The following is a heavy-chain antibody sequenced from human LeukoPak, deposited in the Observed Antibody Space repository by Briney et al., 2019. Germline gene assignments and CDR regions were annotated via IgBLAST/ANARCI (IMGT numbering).Heavy chain of an antibody. V-gene: IGHV4-59*11. Sequence: PSETLSLTCTVSGGSISSHYWSRIRQPPGKGLEWIGYIYYSGSTNYNPSLKSRVTISVDTSKNQFSLKLSSVTAADTAVYYRARVGHYYDSSGYYPWGQGTLVTVSS. CDR1: GGSISSHY. J-gene: IGHJ5*02. CDR2: IYYSGST. D-gene: IGHD3-22*01. CDR3: ARVGHYYDSSGYYP.